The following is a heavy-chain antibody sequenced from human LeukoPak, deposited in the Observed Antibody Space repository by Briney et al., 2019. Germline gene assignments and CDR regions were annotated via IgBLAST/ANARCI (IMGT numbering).Heavy chain of an antibody. Sequence: SGPTLVNPTQTLTLTCTFSGFSLSTSGVGVGWIRQPPGKALEWLALIYWDDDKRYRPSLKSRLTITKDTSKNQVVLTMTNIDPVDTGTYYCARSPACYYESSGYYHYWGQGTLVTVSS. CDR1: GFSLSTSGVG. CDR2: IYWDDDK. V-gene: IGHV2-5*02. CDR3: ARSPACYYESSGYYHY. D-gene: IGHD3-22*01. J-gene: IGHJ4*02.